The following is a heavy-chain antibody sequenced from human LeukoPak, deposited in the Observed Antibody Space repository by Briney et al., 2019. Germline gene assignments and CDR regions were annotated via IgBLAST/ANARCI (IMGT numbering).Heavy chain of an antibody. V-gene: IGHV4-30-4*07. CDR2: MHYDGTT. CDR3: ARQIYNILTGYPLNYYYYMDV. CDR1: GGTIRNDGYS. J-gene: IGHJ6*03. Sequence: SETLSLTCAISGGTIRNDGYSWSWIRQPPGKGLEWVGYMHYDGTTYYNPSLTSRLTISIDTSKNQFALQLSSVTAADTAVYYCARQIYNILTGYPLNYYYYMDVWGKGTTVTVSS. D-gene: IGHD3-9*01.